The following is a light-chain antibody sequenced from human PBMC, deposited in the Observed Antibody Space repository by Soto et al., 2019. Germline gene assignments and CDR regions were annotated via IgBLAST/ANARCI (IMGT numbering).Light chain of an antibody. J-gene: IGKJ1*01. CDR3: HQRQSWPRT. Sequence: DFQMTQSPSSLSASVGDMVTITCRASQGIGKYLAWYQQKAGKVPNLLIYAASTLQSGVPSRFSGSGSGTDFTLTISDVQPEDFALYYCHQRQSWPRTFGQGTKVDIK. CDR2: AAS. V-gene: IGKV1-27*01. CDR1: QGIGKY.